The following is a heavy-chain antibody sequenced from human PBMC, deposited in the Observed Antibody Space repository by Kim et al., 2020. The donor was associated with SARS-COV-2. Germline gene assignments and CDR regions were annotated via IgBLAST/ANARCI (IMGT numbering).Heavy chain of an antibody. Sequence: GGSLRLSCAASGFTFSSYAMNWVRQAPGKGLDWVSTISAGGSTYYAASVRGRFTISRDKSKNTLYLQMNSLRAEDTAVYYCAKSRSTNAWSSEDVWGQGTTVTVSS. CDR1: GFTFSSYA. J-gene: IGHJ6*02. D-gene: IGHD2-2*01. CDR2: ISAGGST. V-gene: IGHV3-23*01. CDR3: AKSRSTNAWSSEDV.